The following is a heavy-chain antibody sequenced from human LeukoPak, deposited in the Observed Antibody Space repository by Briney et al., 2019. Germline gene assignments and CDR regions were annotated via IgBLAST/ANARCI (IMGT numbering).Heavy chain of an antibody. Sequence: GGSLRLSCAASGFTFSSYSMNWVRQAPGKGLEWVSYISSSSSTIYYADSVKGRFTISRDNAKNSLYLQMNSLRAEDTAVYYCARDPPITMVRGVSYFDYWGQGTLVTVSS. J-gene: IGHJ4*02. V-gene: IGHV3-48*04. D-gene: IGHD3-10*01. CDR2: ISSSSSTI. CDR3: ARDPPITMVRGVSYFDY. CDR1: GFTFSSYS.